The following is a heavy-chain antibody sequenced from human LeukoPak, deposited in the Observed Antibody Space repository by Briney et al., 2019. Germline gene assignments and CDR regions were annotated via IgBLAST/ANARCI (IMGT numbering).Heavy chain of an antibody. CDR1: GFTFSSYA. CDR3: ALRPPTDMATGVFDY. D-gene: IGHD5-18*01. Sequence: GGSLRLSCAASGFTFSSYAMSWVRQAPGKGLEWVSAISGSGAGTYYADSVKGRFTISRDNSKNTLYLQMNSLRAEDTAVYYCALRPPTDMATGVFDYWGQGTLVTVSS. J-gene: IGHJ4*02. V-gene: IGHV3-23*01. CDR2: ISGSGAGT.